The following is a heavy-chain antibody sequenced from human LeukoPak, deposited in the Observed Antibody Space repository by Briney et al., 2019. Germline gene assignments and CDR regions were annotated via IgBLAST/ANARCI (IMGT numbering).Heavy chain of an antibody. J-gene: IGHJ6*02. D-gene: IGHD6-19*01. CDR2: TYYRSKWYN. CDR1: GDSVSSNSAA. CDR3: ARFAVAVAPSHYYYYGMDV. Sequence: SQTLSLTCAISGDSVSSNSAAWNWIRQTPSRGLEWLGRTYYRSKWYNDYAVSVKSRITINPDTSKNQFSLQLNSVTPEDTAVYYCARFAVAVAPSHYYYYGMDVWGQGTTVTVSS. V-gene: IGHV6-1*01.